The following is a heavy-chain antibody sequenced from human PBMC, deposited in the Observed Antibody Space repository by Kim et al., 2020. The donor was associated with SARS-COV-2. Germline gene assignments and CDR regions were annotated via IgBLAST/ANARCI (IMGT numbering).Heavy chain of an antibody. Sequence: SETLSLTCTVSGGSVSSGSYYWSWIRQPPGKGLEWIGYIYYSGSTNYNPSLKSRVTISVDTSKNQFSLKLSSVTAADTAVYYCARGTYDYGSYYYYGMDVWGQGTTVTVSS. V-gene: IGHV4-61*01. D-gene: IGHD4-17*01. J-gene: IGHJ6*02. CDR1: GGSVSSGSYY. CDR3: ARGTYDYGSYYYYGMDV. CDR2: IYYSGST.